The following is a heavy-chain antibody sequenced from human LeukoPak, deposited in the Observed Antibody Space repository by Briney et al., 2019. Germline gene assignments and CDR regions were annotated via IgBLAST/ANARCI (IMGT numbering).Heavy chain of an antibody. D-gene: IGHD3-3*01. CDR3: TTDRSGYYDFDY. V-gene: IGHV3-15*07. Sequence: PGGSLRLSCAASGFTFSNAWMNWVRQAPGKGLEWVGRIKSKTDGGATDYAAPVKGRFTISRDDSKNTLDLQMNSLKTEDTAVYYCTTDRSGYYDFDYWGQGTLVTVSS. J-gene: IGHJ4*02. CDR2: IKSKTDGGAT. CDR1: GFTFSNAW.